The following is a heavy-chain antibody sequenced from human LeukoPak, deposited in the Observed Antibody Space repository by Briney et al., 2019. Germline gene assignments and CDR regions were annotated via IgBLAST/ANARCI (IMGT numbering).Heavy chain of an antibody. J-gene: IGHJ4*02. CDR2: IIPFLGIA. Sequence: GASVKVSCKASGGTFSSYAIDWVRQAPGQGLEWMGRIIPFLGIANYAQKFQGRVTMTEDTSTDTAYMELSSLRSEDTAVYYCATSRRLLWFGELITHWGQGTLVTVSS. D-gene: IGHD3-10*01. V-gene: IGHV1-69*04. CDR1: GGTFSSYA. CDR3: ATSRRLLWFGELITH.